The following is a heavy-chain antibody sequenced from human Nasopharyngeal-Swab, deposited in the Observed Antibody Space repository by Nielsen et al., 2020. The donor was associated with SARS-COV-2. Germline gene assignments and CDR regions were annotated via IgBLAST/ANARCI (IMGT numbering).Heavy chain of an antibody. CDR3: AREYRRITIFGVVINGFDC. J-gene: IGHJ4*02. Sequence: WIRQPPGKGLEWIGYIYNSGSTYYNPSLKSRVTISVDTSKNQFSLKLSSVTAADTAVYSCAREYRRITIFGVVINGFDCWGQGTLVTVFS. D-gene: IGHD3-3*01. CDR2: IYNSGST. V-gene: IGHV4-30-4*01.